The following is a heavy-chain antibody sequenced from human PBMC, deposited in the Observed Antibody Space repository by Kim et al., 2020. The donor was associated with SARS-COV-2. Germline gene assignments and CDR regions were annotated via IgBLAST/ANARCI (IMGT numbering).Heavy chain of an antibody. V-gene: IGHV3-7*01. D-gene: IGHD3-3*01. CDR2: IKQDGSEK. Sequence: GGSLRLSCAASGFTFSSYWMSWVRQAPGKGLEWVANIKQDGSEKYYVDSVKGRFTISRDNAKNSLYLQMNSLRAEDTAVYYCAREDTRFLEWLPGFWFDPWGQGTLVTVSS. J-gene: IGHJ5*02. CDR3: AREDTRFLEWLPGFWFDP. CDR1: GFTFSSYW.